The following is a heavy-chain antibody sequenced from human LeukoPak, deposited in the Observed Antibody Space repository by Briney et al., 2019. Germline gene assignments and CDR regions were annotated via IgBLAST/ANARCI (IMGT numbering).Heavy chain of an antibody. CDR1: GFTVSSNY. J-gene: IGHJ4*02. V-gene: IGHV3-66*01. D-gene: IGHD3-22*01. Sequence: LPGGSLRLSCAASGFTVSSNYMSWVRQAPGKGLEWVSVIYSGGSTYYADSVKGRFTISRDNSKNTLYLQMNSLRAEDTAVHYCARDVYPPYDSSGYDQWGQGTLVTVSS. CDR3: ARDVYPPYDSSGYDQ. CDR2: IYSGGST.